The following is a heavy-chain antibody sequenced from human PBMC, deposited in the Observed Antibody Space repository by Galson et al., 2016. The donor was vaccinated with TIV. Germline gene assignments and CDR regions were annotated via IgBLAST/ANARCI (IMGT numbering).Heavy chain of an antibody. CDR2: ISSGGST. D-gene: IGHD2-21*01. CDR3: ARDRRHCGNECYLYYYYGMDV. V-gene: IGHV3-66*02. J-gene: IGHJ6*02. CDR1: GLIVSNNY. Sequence: SLRLSCAASGLIVSNNYMSWVRQAPGKGLEWVSLISSGGSTSYSDSVKGRFTISRDNSKNTLYLRMNSLRPEDTAVYYCARDRRHCGNECYLYYYYGMDVWGQGATVTVSS.